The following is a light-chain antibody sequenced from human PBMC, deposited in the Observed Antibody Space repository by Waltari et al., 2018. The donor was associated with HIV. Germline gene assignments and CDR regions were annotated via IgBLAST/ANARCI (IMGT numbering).Light chain of an antibody. CDR2: DAS. CDR3: QHSDNFPLT. V-gene: IGKV1-33*01. J-gene: IGKJ4*01. CDR1: QDISNY. Sequence: DIQMTQYPSSLSASAGDRVTITSQASQDISNYLNWYQQKTGKAPKLLIFDASNLETGVPPRFSGSGSGTDFTFTFSDLQPEDIATYYCQHSDNFPLTFGGGTKVESK.